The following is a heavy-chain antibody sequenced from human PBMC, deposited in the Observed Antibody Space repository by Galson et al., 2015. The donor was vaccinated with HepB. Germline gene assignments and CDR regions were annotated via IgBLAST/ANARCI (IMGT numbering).Heavy chain of an antibody. CDR2: INTGNGNT. V-gene: IGHV1-3*04. D-gene: IGHD5-24*01. CDR1: GYTFNKYA. CDR3: ARDSGKGFYNYY. Sequence: SVKVSCKASGYTFNKYAIHWVRQAPGQRLEWMGWINTGNGNTQYSQRFQGRVTITRDTSASIAYMELSSLTSEDTAVYYCARDSGKGFYNYYWGQGTLVTVSS. J-gene: IGHJ4*02.